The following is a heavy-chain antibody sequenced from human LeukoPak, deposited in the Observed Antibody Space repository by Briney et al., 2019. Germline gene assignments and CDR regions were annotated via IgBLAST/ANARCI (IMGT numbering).Heavy chain of an antibody. Sequence: GASVKVSCKASGYTFTGYYMHWVRQAPGQGLEWMGWINPNSGGTNYAQKFQGRVTMTRDTSISTAYMELSRLRSDDTAVYYCARARPYCSSTSCYGYSFVYWGQGTLVTVSS. V-gene: IGHV1-2*02. CDR2: INPNSGGT. CDR3: ARARPYCSSTSCYGYSFVY. D-gene: IGHD2-2*01. J-gene: IGHJ4*02. CDR1: GYTFTGYY.